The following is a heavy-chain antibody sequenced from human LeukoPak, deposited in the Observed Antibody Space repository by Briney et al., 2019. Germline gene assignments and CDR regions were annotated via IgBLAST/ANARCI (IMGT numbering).Heavy chain of an antibody. Sequence: GGSLRLSCAASGFTFSSYAMSWVRQAPGKGLEWVSTISGSGGSTYYADSVKGRFTISRDNSKNTLYLQMNSLRADDTALYYCAKAGGFSYYYGMDVWGQGTTVTVSS. CDR2: ISGSGGST. J-gene: IGHJ6*02. CDR1: GFTFSSYA. V-gene: IGHV3-23*01. D-gene: IGHD3-3*01. CDR3: AKAGGFSYYYGMDV.